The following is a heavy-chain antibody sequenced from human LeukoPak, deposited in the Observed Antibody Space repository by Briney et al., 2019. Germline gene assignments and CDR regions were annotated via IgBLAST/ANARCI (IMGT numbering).Heavy chain of an antibody. CDR2: IYYSGST. J-gene: IGHJ4*02. CDR3: ARHELVVVAAPDY. D-gene: IGHD2-15*01. Sequence: SETLSLTCSVSGGSISSYFWSWIRQPPGKGLEWIGYIYYSGSTNYNPSLKSRVTISVDTSKNQFSLNLKLSSVTAADTAVYYCARHELVVVAAPDYWGQGTLVTVSS. V-gene: IGHV4-59*01. CDR1: GGSISSYF.